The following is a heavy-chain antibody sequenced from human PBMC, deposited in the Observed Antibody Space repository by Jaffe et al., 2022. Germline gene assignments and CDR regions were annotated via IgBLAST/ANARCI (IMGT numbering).Heavy chain of an antibody. Sequence: QVQLQESGPGLVKPSETLSLTCAVSGYSISSGYYWGWIRQPPGKGLEWIGSIYHSGSTYYNPSLKSRVTISVDTSKNQFSLKLSSVTAADTAVYYCARQAYGRASSYYMDVWGKGTTVTVSS. CDR3: ARQAYGRASSYYMDV. D-gene: IGHD6-6*01. J-gene: IGHJ6*03. CDR1: GYSISSGYY. V-gene: IGHV4-38-2*01. CDR2: IYHSGST.